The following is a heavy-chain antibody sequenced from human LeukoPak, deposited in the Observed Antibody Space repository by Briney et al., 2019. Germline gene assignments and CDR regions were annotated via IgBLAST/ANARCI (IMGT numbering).Heavy chain of an antibody. CDR3: ARGRVVTLFDY. V-gene: IGHV1-69*06. J-gene: IGHJ4*02. CDR1: GGTFSSYA. CDR2: IIPIFGTA. Sequence: GASVKVSCKASGGTFSSYAISWVRQAPGQGLEWMGGIIPIFGTANYAQKFQGRVTITADKSTSAAYMELSSLRSEDTALYYCARGRVVTLFDYWGQGTLVTVSS. D-gene: IGHD4-23*01.